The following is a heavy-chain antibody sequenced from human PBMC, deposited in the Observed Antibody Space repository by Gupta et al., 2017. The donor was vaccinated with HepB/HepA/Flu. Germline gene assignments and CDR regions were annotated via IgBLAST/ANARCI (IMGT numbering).Heavy chain of an antibody. D-gene: IGHD2-8*01. V-gene: IGHV1-2*04. J-gene: IGHJ2*01. Sequence: QVQLVQSGAEVKKPGDSVKVSCKVSEYTSTGYYIHWVRQAPGQGLEWMGWINSYSGNTHYAQKFEDWVTMTRDTSINTAYMELSRLTSDDTAVYYCATMPSNGKWYFDLWGRGTLVTVSS. CDR1: EYTSTGYY. CDR2: INSYSGNT. CDR3: ATMPSNGKWYFDL.